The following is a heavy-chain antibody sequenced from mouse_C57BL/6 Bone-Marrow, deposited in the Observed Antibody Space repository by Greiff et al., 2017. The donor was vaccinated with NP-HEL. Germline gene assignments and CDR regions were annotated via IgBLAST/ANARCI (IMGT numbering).Heavy chain of an antibody. CDR2: IWSDGST. D-gene: IGHD1-1*01. J-gene: IGHJ4*01. CDR1: GFSLTSYG. V-gene: IGHV2-6-1*01. CDR3: ARHLVATRDYAMDY. Sequence: VKLMESGPGLVAPSQSLSITCTVSGFSLTSYGVHWVRQPPGKGLEWLVVIWSDGSTTYNSALKSRLSISKDNSKSQVFLKMNSLQTDDTAMYYCARHLVATRDYAMDYWGQGTSVTVSS.